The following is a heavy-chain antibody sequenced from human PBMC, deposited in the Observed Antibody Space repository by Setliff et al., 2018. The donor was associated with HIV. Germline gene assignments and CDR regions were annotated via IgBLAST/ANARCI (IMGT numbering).Heavy chain of an antibody. J-gene: IGHJ5*02. CDR1: SGSFSGYY. V-gene: IGHV4-34*01. CDR2: INHSGST. D-gene: IGHD3-22*01. Sequence: SETLSLTCAVYSGSFSGYYWSWIRQPPGKGLEWIGEINHSGSTKYNPSLKSRVTISVDTSKNQFSLKLTSVTAADTAVYYCGGSHFYDSSGFYSNNWFDPWGQGTLVTVSS. CDR3: GGSHFYDSSGFYSNNWFDP.